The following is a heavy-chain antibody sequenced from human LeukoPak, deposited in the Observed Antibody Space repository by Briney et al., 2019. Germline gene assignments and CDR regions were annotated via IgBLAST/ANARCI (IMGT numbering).Heavy chain of an antibody. CDR3: ARDLLDIAAAGLY. CDR1: GFTVSSNY. Sequence: GGSLRLSCAASGFTVSSNYMSWVRQAPGKGLEWVSSISSSSSYIYYADSVKGRFTISRDNAKNSLYLQMNSLRAEDTAVYYCARDLLDIAAAGLYWGQGTLVTVSS. CDR2: ISSSSSYI. D-gene: IGHD6-13*01. J-gene: IGHJ4*02. V-gene: IGHV3-21*01.